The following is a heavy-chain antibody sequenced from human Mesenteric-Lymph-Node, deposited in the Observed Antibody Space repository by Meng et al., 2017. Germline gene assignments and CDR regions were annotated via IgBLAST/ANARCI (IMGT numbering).Heavy chain of an antibody. J-gene: IGHJ3*02. CDR2: IWHSGST. CDR3: ARNRLLPALFDI. D-gene: IGHD1-14*01. Sequence: GSLRLSCTVSGYSISSGYYWGWIRQPPGKGLEWIGSIWHSGSTYYNPSLKSRVTISVDTSKNQFSLKLNSVTAADTAVYYCARNRLLPALFDIWGQGTMVTVSS. CDR1: GYSISSGYY. V-gene: IGHV4-38-2*02.